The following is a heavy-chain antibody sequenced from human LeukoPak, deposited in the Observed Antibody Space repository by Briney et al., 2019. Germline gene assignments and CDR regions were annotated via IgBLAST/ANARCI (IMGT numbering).Heavy chain of an antibody. J-gene: IGHJ2*01. Sequence: PSETLSLTCTVSGGSISSYYWSWIRQPPGKGLEWIGYIYYSGSTNHNPSLKSRVTISVDTSKNQFSLKLSSVTAADTAVYYCARDRGDYVSSPYWYFDLWGRGTLVTVSS. CDR2: IYYSGST. CDR1: GGSISSYY. CDR3: ARDRGDYVSSPYWYFDL. V-gene: IGHV4-59*01. D-gene: IGHD4-17*01.